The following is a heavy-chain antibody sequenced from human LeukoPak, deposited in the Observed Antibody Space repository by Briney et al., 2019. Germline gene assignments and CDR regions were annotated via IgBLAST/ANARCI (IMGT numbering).Heavy chain of an antibody. J-gene: IGHJ4*02. Sequence: AASVKLSCKASGYTFTSYDINWVRQATGQGLEWMGGMNPNSGNTDYAQKFQGRVTMTRNTSISTAYMEQSSLRSEDTAVYYCARWLQFQPFDYWGQGTLVTVSS. V-gene: IGHV1-8*01. CDR3: ARWLQFQPFDY. CDR1: GYTFTSYD. CDR2: MNPNSGNT. D-gene: IGHD5-24*01.